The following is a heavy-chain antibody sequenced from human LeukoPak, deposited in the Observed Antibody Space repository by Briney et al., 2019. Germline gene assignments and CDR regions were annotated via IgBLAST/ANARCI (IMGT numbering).Heavy chain of an antibody. CDR3: AREGWELRYRSFDY. V-gene: IGHV4-39*07. CDR1: GGSISSSSYY. J-gene: IGHJ4*02. D-gene: IGHD1-26*01. CDR2: IYYSGST. Sequence: SETLSLTCTVSGGSISSSSYYWGWIRQPPGKGLEWIGFIYYSGSTYYNPSLKSRVTISVDTSKNQFSLKLSSVTAAETAVYFCAREGWELRYRSFDYWGQGTLVTVSS.